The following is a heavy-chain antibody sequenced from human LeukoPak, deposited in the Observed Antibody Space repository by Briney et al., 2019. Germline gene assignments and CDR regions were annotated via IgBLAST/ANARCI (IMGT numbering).Heavy chain of an antibody. CDR3: ARVIYSGWEGELSD. CDR2: INSDGSST. V-gene: IGHV3-74*01. D-gene: IGHD6-19*01. J-gene: IGHJ4*02. CDR1: GFTFSSCW. Sequence: GGSLRLSCAASGFTFSSCWMHWVRQAPGKGLVWVSRINSDGSSTSYADSVKGRFTISRDNAKNTLYLQMNSLRAEDTAVYYCARVIYSGWEGELSDWGQGTLVTVSP.